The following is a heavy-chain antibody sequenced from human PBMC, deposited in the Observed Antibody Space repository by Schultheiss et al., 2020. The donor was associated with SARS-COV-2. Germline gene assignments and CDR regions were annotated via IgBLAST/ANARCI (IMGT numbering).Heavy chain of an antibody. D-gene: IGHD3-22*01. V-gene: IGHV3-48*01. Sequence: GGSLRLSCAASGFTFSSYAMHWIRQAPGKGLEWVSYISSSGSTIYYADSVKGRFTISRDNSKNTLYLQVNRLRADDTAVYYCAKDRKNHYYDSIGFYSVFDYWGQGTLVTVSS. CDR2: ISSSGSTI. CDR3: AKDRKNHYYDSIGFYSVFDY. J-gene: IGHJ4*02. CDR1: GFTFSSYA.